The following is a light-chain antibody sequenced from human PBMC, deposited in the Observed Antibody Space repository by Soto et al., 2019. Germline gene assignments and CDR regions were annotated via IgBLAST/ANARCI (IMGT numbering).Light chain of an antibody. CDR2: KAS. Sequence: DIQMTQSPSTLSASVGDRVTITCRASQSISSWLAWYQQKPGKAPKLLIYKASSLESGVPSRFSGSGSGTEFTLTICSLQPDDFATYYCQQYNSYSGTFGQGTKV. J-gene: IGKJ1*01. CDR1: QSISSW. V-gene: IGKV1-5*03. CDR3: QQYNSYSGT.